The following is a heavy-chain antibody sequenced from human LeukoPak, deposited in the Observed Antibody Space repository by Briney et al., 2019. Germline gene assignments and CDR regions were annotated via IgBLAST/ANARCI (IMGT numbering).Heavy chain of an antibody. V-gene: IGHV3-53*01. CDR1: GFTFSTNY. Sequence: GGSLRLSCAASGFTFSTNYMSWVRQAPGKGLEWVSVIYSGGSPYYADSVKGRFTISRDNSKNTLYLQMNSLRAEDTAVYYCARDLNYYDSSGYGHWGQGTVVTVSS. D-gene: IGHD3-22*01. CDR2: IYSGGSP. CDR3: ARDLNYYDSSGYGH. J-gene: IGHJ4*02.